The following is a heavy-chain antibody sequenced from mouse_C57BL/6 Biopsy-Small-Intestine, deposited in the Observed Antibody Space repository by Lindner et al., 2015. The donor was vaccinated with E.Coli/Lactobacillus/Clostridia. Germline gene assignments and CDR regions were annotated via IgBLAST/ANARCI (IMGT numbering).Heavy chain of an antibody. J-gene: IGHJ4*01. CDR2: ISSGSSTI. CDR3: ARWGELRLRGAMDY. Sequence: VQLQESGGGLVKPGGSLKLSCAASGFTFSDYGMHWVRQAPEKGLEWVAYISSGSSTIYYADTVKGRFTISRDNAKNTLFLQMTSLRSEDTAMCYCARWGELRLRGAMDYWGQGTSVTVSS. V-gene: IGHV5-17*01. D-gene: IGHD3-2*02. CDR1: GFTFSDYG.